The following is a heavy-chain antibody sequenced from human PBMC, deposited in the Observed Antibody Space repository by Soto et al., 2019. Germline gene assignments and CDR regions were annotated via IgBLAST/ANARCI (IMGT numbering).Heavy chain of an antibody. J-gene: IGHJ5*02. CDR1: GGSISSGGYS. CDR2: IYHSGST. V-gene: IGHV4-30-2*01. CDR3: ASIPSP. Sequence: QLQLQESGSGLVKPSQTLSLTCAVSGGSISSGGYSWGWIRQPPGKGLEWIGYIYHSGSTYYNPSRNSRVTTAVDRSKNQFSLQLSSVTAADTAVYYCASIPSPWGQGTLVTVSS. D-gene: IGHD2-21*01.